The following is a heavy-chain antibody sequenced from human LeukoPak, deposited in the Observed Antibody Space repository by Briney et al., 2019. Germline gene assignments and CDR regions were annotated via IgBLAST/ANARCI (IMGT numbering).Heavy chain of an antibody. D-gene: IGHD2-15*01. CDR1: GFTFSSYA. Sequence: PGGSLRLSCAASGFTFSSYAMHWVRQAPGKGLEWAAVISYDGSNKYYADSVKGRFTISRDNSKNTLYLQMNSLRAEDTAVYYCARDIVVVVAATLVDYWGQGTLVTVSS. CDR2: ISYDGSNK. J-gene: IGHJ4*02. V-gene: IGHV3-30-3*01. CDR3: ARDIVVVVAATLVDY.